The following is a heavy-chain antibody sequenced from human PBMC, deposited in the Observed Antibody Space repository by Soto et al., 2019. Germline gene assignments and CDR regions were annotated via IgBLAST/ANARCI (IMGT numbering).Heavy chain of an antibody. CDR1: GGSTSSSSYY. Sequence: SETLSLTCTVSGGSTSSSSYYWSWIRQPPGKGLEWIGYIYYSGSTNYNPSLKSRVTISVDTSKNQFSLKLSSVTAADTAVYYCARVGPAVLYPWGYYYYYGMDVWGQGTTVTVSS. J-gene: IGHJ6*02. CDR3: ARVGPAVLYPWGYYYYYGMDV. D-gene: IGHD2-15*01. CDR2: IYYSGST. V-gene: IGHV4-61*01.